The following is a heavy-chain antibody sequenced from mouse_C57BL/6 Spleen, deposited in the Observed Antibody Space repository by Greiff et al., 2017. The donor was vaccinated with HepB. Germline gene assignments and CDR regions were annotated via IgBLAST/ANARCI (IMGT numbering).Heavy chain of an antibody. Sequence: EVKLVESGGGLVQPKGSLKLSCAASGFTFNTYAMHWVRQAPGKGLEWVARIRSKSSNYATYYADSVKDRFTISRDDSQSMLYLQMNNLKTEDAAMYCCVRATIATIVYWYFDVWGTGTTVTVSS. J-gene: IGHJ1*03. CDR1: GFTFNTYA. D-gene: IGHD1-1*01. CDR3: VRATIATIVYWYFDV. CDR2: IRSKSSNYAT. V-gene: IGHV10-3*01.